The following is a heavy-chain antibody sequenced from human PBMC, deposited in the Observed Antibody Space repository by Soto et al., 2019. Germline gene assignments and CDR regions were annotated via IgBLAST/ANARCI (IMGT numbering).Heavy chain of an antibody. CDR3: ALPALKWELLDYFDY. Sequence: GGSLRLSCAASGLTFSSYDMHWVRQATGKGLEWVSAIGTAGDTYYPGSVKGRFTISRENAKNTLYLRMNSLRAEDTAVYYCALPALKWELLDYFDYWGQGTLVTVSS. CDR1: GLTFSSYD. J-gene: IGHJ4*02. CDR2: IGTAGDT. V-gene: IGHV3-13*01. D-gene: IGHD1-26*01.